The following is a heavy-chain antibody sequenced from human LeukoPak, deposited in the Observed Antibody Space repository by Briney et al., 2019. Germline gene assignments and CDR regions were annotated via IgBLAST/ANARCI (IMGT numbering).Heavy chain of an antibody. V-gene: IGHV1-69*05. CDR3: ASKSTGYSSSWRLDGFDY. CDR2: IIPIFGTA. Sequence: SVKVSCKASGGTFSSYAISWVRQAPGQGLEWMGGIIPIFGTANYAQKFQGRVTITTDESTSTAYMELSSLRSEDTAVYYRASKSTGYSSSWRLDGFDYWGQGTLVTVSS. J-gene: IGHJ4*02. CDR1: GGTFSSYA. D-gene: IGHD6-13*01.